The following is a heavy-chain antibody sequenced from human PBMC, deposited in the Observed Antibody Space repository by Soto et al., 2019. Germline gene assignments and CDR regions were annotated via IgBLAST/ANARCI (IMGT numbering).Heavy chain of an antibody. Sequence: PSETLSLTCTVSGGSISSYYWSWIRQPPGKGLEWIGYIYYSGSTKYNSSLKSRVTISVDTSKNQFSLKLSSVTAADTAVYYCARSRYDFWSGPDYGMDVWGQGTTVTVSS. V-gene: IGHV4-59*01. CDR3: ARSRYDFWSGPDYGMDV. CDR1: GGSISSYY. J-gene: IGHJ6*02. D-gene: IGHD3-3*01. CDR2: IYYSGST.